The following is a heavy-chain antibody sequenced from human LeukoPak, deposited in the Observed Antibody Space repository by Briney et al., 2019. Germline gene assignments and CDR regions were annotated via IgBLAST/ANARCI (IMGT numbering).Heavy chain of an antibody. Sequence: SETLSLTCTVSGGSISSYYWSWIRQPPGKGLEWIGYIHYSGSTNYNPPLKSRVAISVDTSKNQFSLKLSSVTAADTAVYYCARHVVRGVMGDYWGQGTPVTVSS. V-gene: IGHV4-59*08. CDR2: IHYSGST. D-gene: IGHD3-10*01. CDR1: GGSISSYY. CDR3: ARHVVRGVMGDY. J-gene: IGHJ4*02.